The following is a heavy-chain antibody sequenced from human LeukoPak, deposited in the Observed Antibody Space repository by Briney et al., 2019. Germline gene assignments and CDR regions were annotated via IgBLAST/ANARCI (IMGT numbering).Heavy chain of an antibody. Sequence: PSETLPLTCAVSGGSISSGGYSWSWIRQPPGKGLEWIGYIYHSGSTYYNPSLKSRVTISVDRSKNQFSLKLSSVTAADTAVYYCARVQHSDWFDPWGQGTLVTVSS. V-gene: IGHV4-30-2*01. CDR2: IYHSGST. J-gene: IGHJ5*02. CDR1: GGSISSGGYS. CDR3: ARVQHSDWFDP. D-gene: IGHD1-26*01.